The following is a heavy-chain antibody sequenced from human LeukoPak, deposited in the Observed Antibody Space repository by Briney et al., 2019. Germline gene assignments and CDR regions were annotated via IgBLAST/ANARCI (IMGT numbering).Heavy chain of an antibody. J-gene: IGHJ5*02. Sequence: SETLSLTCAVYGGSFSGYYWSWIRQPPGKGLEWIGEINHSGSTNYNPSLKSRVTISVDTSKNQFSLKLSSVTAADTAVYYCARDLYGSGSSGFDPWGQGALVTVSS. CDR3: ARDLYGSGSSGFDP. CDR2: INHSGST. D-gene: IGHD3-10*01. CDR1: GGSFSGYY. V-gene: IGHV4-34*01.